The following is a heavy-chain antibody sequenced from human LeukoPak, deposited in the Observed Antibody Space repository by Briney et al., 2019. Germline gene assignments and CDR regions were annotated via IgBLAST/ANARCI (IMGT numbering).Heavy chain of an antibody. V-gene: IGHV4-59*11. Sequence: PSETLSHTCTVSGGSISSHYWSWIRQPPGKGLEWIGYIYYSGSTNYNPSLKSRVTISVDTSKNQFSLKLSSVTAADTAVYYCARGGEAFDYWGQGTLVTVSS. D-gene: IGHD3-16*01. J-gene: IGHJ4*02. CDR2: IYYSGST. CDR1: GGSISSHY. CDR3: ARGGEAFDY.